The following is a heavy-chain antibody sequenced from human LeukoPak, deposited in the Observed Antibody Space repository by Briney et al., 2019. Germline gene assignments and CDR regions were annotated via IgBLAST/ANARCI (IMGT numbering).Heavy chain of an antibody. CDR3: AKEGTYYYGSGSHYSFDY. D-gene: IGHD3-10*01. J-gene: IGHJ4*02. CDR2: ISYDGSNK. Sequence: PGRSLRLSCAASGFTFSSYGIHWVRQAPGTGLEWVALISYDGSNKYYADSVKGRFTISRDNSKNTLYLQMNSLRAEDTAVYYCAKEGTYYYGSGSHYSFDYWGQGALVTVSS. V-gene: IGHV3-30*18. CDR1: GFTFSSYG.